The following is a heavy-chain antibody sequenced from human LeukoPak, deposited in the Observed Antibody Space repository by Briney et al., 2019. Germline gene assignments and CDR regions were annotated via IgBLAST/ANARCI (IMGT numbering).Heavy chain of an antibody. D-gene: IGHD7-27*01. V-gene: IGHV3-23*01. CDR2: ISGSGGST. J-gene: IGHJ4*02. Sequence: GGSLRLSCAASGFTFSSYAMTWVRQAPGKGLEWVSAISGSGGSTYYADSVKGRFTISRDNSKNTLYLQMNSLRAEDTAVYYCAKDNWGTVGRRFDHWGQGTLVTVSS. CDR3: AKDNWGTVGRRFDH. CDR1: GFTFSSYA.